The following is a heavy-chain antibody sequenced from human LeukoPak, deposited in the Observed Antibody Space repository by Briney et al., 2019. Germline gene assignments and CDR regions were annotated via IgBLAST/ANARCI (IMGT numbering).Heavy chain of an antibody. CDR2: TSGSGGST. CDR1: GFTFSNYG. CDR3: AKDSYYDYVWGSYRYTNQFDY. J-gene: IGHJ4*02. Sequence: PGGTLRLSCAASGFTFSNYGMSWVRQAPGKGLEWVSGTSGSGGSTYYADSVKGRFTISRDNSKYTLYLQMNSLRAEDTAVYYCAKDSYYDYVWGSYRYTNQFDYWGQGTLVTVSS. D-gene: IGHD3-16*02. V-gene: IGHV3-23*01.